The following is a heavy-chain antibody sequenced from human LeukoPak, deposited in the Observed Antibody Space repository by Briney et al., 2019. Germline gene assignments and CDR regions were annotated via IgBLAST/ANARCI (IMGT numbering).Heavy chain of an antibody. CDR1: GFTFSSYA. J-gene: IGHJ3*01. CDR3: ARGLGDYDAFDV. Sequence: GGSLRLSCAASGFTFSSYAMSWVRQAPGKGLQWVASISGGGSYVFYADSVEGRFSVSRDNAKNSVFLQMNSLRAEDTAVYYCARGLGDYDAFDVWGLGTRVTVAS. CDR2: ISGGGSYV. V-gene: IGHV3-21*01. D-gene: IGHD4-17*01.